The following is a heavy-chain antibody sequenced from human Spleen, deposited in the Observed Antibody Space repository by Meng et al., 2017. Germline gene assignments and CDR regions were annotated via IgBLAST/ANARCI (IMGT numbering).Heavy chain of an antibody. Sequence: QVQLVQSGGEVKKPGASVKVSCKASGYTFTNYPMNWVRQAPGQRLEWLGWINPGNGNTEYSQKFQGRVTITRDTSATTAYMELSSLRSEDTAVYYCASAYDSNGYGPLDHWGQGTLVTVSS. CDR1: GYTFTNYP. J-gene: IGHJ4*02. CDR2: INPGNGNT. D-gene: IGHD3-22*01. V-gene: IGHV1-3*01. CDR3: ASAYDSNGYGPLDH.